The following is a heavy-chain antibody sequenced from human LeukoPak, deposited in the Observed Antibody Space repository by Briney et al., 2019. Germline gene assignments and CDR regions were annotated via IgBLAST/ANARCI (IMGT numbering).Heavy chain of an antibody. Sequence: SETLSLTCAVYGGSFSGYYWSWIRQPPGKGLEWFGEINHSGSTNYNPSLKSRVTMSVDTSKNQFSLKLISVTAADTAVYYCARLGGSYSPIEHWGQGTLVTVSS. CDR2: INHSGST. D-gene: IGHD1-26*01. CDR1: GGSFSGYY. CDR3: ARLGGSYSPIEH. J-gene: IGHJ4*02. V-gene: IGHV4-34*01.